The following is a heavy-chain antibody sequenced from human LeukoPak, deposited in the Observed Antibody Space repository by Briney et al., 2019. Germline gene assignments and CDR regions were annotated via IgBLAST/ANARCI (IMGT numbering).Heavy chain of an antibody. Sequence: GGSLRLSCAASGFAFSTYTMYWVRHPPGKGLEWVSIIGSSGGGIHYADSVKGRFTISRDNSKNALYLQMNSLRVEDTAVYYCAIDPNWGTHSWGQGVLVTVSS. CDR3: AIDPNWGTHS. J-gene: IGHJ4*02. CDR1: GFAFSTYT. CDR2: IGSSGGGI. V-gene: IGHV3-23*01. D-gene: IGHD7-27*01.